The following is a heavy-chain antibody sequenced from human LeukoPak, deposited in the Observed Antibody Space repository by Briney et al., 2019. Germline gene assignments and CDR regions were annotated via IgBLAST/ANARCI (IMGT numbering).Heavy chain of an antibody. V-gene: IGHV3-23*01. CDR3: AKALLLWFGEGNWFDP. D-gene: IGHD3-10*01. J-gene: IGHJ5*02. CDR2: ISGSGGST. CDR1: GFTFSSYA. Sequence: GGSLRLSCAASGFTFSSYAMSWVRQAPGKGLEWVSAISGSGGSTYYADSVKGRFTISRDNSKNTLYLQMNSLRAEDTAVYYCAKALLLWFGEGNWFDPWGQGTLVTVSS.